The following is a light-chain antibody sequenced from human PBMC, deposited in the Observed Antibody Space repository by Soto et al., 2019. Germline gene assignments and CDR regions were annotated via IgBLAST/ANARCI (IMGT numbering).Light chain of an antibody. V-gene: IGKV3-11*01. J-gene: IGKJ4*01. CDR1: QSVSSY. CDR3: QQRSDWPQLT. Sequence: EIVLTQSPATLSLSPGERATLSCRASQSVSSYLAWYQQKPGQAPSLLIYDASNRATGIPARFSGSGSGTDFTLIISSLEPEDFALYYCQQRSDWPQLTFGGGTKVDI. CDR2: DAS.